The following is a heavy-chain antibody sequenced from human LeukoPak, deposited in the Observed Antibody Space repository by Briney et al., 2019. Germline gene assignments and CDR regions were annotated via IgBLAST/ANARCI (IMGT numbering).Heavy chain of an antibody. D-gene: IGHD4-17*01. CDR1: GGSISSYY. V-gene: IGHV4-59*01. J-gene: IGHJ6*03. CDR3: ARDKGRGWDYGDYYYYYYMDV. CDR2: IYYSGST. Sequence: KPSETLSLTCTVSGGSISSYYWSWLRQPPGKGLEWIGYIYYSGSTNYNPSLKSRVTISVDTSKNQFSLKLSSVTAAYTAVYYCARDKGRGWDYGDYYYYYYMDVWGKGTTVTVSS.